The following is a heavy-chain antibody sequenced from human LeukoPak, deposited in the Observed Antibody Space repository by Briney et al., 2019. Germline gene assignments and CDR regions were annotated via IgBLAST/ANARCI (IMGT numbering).Heavy chain of an antibody. CDR3: ARDQTTYV. V-gene: IGHV3-7*01. D-gene: IGHD1-14*01. CDR2: IKHEGSEK. CDR1: GFTFSGYG. Sequence: GGSRRLSCAASGFTFSGYGMTWVGQAPGKGLEGVANIKHEGSEKYYVDSVRGVFTISRDNAKNSLYLQMNSLRAEDTAVYYCARDQTTYVWGQGTLVTVSS. J-gene: IGHJ4*02.